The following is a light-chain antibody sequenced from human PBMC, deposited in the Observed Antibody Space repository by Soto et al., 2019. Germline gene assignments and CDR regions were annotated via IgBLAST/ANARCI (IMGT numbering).Light chain of an antibody. CDR1: QGIRND. CDR2: SAS. J-gene: IGKJ3*01. Sequence: AIQMTQSPSSLSASVGDRVTITCRASQGIRNDLGWYQQKPGKAPKLLIYSASSLQGGVPSRFSGSGSGTDFTLTISILQPEDFATYYCLQDYNYPFTFGPGTKVDIK. V-gene: IGKV1-6*01. CDR3: LQDYNYPFT.